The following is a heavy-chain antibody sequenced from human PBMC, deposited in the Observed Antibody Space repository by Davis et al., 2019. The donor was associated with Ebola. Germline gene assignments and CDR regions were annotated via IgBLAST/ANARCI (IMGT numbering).Heavy chain of an antibody. J-gene: IGHJ6*02. D-gene: IGHD3-16*02. Sequence: SETLSLTCTVSGGSISSSSYYWGWIRQPPGKGLEWIGSIYYSGSTYYNPSLKSRVTISVDTSKNQFSLKLSSVTAADTAVYYCARDPRISLIVPSYGMDVWGQGTTVTVSS. CDR1: GGSISSSSYY. V-gene: IGHV4-39*02. CDR3: ARDPRISLIVPSYGMDV. CDR2: IYYSGST.